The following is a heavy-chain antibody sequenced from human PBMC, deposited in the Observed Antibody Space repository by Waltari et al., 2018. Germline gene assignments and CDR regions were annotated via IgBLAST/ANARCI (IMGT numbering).Heavy chain of an antibody. CDR3: ARGPISIGAAGDDY. CDR2: MNTNSGNT. Sequence: QVQLVQSGAEVKKPGASVKVSCKASGYTFTSYDINWVRQATGQGLEWMGWMNTNSGNTGYAQKVQGRVTRTRKTSISTAYMELSSRRSEDTAVYYCARGPISIGAAGDDYWGQGTLVTVSS. CDR1: GYTFTSYD. D-gene: IGHD6-13*01. V-gene: IGHV1-8*01. J-gene: IGHJ4*02.